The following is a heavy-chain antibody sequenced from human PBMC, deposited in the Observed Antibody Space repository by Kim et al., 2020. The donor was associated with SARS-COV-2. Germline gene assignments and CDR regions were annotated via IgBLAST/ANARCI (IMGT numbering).Heavy chain of an antibody. V-gene: IGHV1-69*13. Sequence: SVKVSCKASGGTFSSYAISWVRQAPGQGLEWMGGIIPIFGTANYAQKFQGRVTITADEPTSTAYMELSSLRSEDTAVYYCARGDYYGSGSYEFDYWGQGTLVTVSS. J-gene: IGHJ4*02. CDR3: ARGDYYGSGSYEFDY. D-gene: IGHD3-10*01. CDR2: IIPIFGTA. CDR1: GGTFSSYA.